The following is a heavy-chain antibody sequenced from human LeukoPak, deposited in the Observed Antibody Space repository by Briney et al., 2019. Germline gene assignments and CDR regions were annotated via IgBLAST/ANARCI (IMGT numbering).Heavy chain of an antibody. CDR1: GFTFSSYG. J-gene: IGHJ4*02. D-gene: IGHD3-22*01. CDR3: AKDPWHHYDSSGYYYGDYFDY. Sequence: GGSLRLSCAASGFTFSSYGMHWVRQAPGKGLEWVAVISYDGSNKYYADSVKGRFTISRDNSKNTLYLQMNSLRAEDTAVYYCAKDPWHHYDSSGYYYGDYFDYWGQGTLVTVSS. CDR2: ISYDGSNK. V-gene: IGHV3-30*18.